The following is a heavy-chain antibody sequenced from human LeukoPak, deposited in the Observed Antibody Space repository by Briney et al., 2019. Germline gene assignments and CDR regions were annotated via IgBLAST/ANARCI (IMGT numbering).Heavy chain of an antibody. Sequence: SETLSLTCTVSGYSISSGYYWGWIRQPPGKGLEWIGSIYHSGSTYYNPSLKSRVTISVDTSKNQFSLKLSSVTAADTAVYYCARAPPITMVRGVINWFDPWGQGTLVTVSS. CDR1: GYSISSGYY. V-gene: IGHV4-38-2*02. CDR3: ARAPPITMVRGVINWFDP. CDR2: IYHSGST. J-gene: IGHJ5*02. D-gene: IGHD3-10*01.